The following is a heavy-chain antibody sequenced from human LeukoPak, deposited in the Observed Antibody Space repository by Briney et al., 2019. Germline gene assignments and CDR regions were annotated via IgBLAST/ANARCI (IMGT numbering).Heavy chain of an antibody. J-gene: IGHJ4*02. CDR2: IIPIFGTA. Sequence: SVKVSCKASGGTFSSYAISWVRQAPGQGLEWMGGIIPIFGTANYAQKFQGRVTITADESTSTAYMELGSLRSEDTAVYYCARVFGGAGDYDDYWGQGTLVTVSS. D-gene: IGHD3-10*01. CDR1: GGTFSSYA. CDR3: ARVFGGAGDYDDY. V-gene: IGHV1-69*13.